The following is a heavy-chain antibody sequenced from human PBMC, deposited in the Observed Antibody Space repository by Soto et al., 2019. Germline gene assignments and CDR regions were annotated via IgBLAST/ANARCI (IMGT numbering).Heavy chain of an antibody. V-gene: IGHV4-30-4*01. CDR2: ISYSGST. Sequence: QVQLQESGPGLVKPSQTLSLTCTVSGGSISSGDYYWSWIRQSPGKGLEFIGYISYSGSTYYNPSLKSRVTISIDTSKSQFSLKLSSVTAADTAMFYCARVLSSSWSTTNWFDPWGQGTLVTVSS. J-gene: IGHJ5*02. D-gene: IGHD6-13*01. CDR1: GGSISSGDYY. CDR3: ARVLSSSWSTTNWFDP.